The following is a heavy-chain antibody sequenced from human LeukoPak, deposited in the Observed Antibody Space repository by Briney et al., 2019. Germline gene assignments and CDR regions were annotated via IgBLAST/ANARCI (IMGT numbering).Heavy chain of an antibody. Sequence: SETLSLTCTVYGGSFSGYYWSWIRQPPGKGLEWIGEINHSGSTNYNPSLKSRVTISVDTSKNQFSLKLSSVTAADTAVYYCASNLLQMHNAYEYYYDSSGWSYWGQGTLVTVSS. CDR1: GGSFSGYY. D-gene: IGHD3-22*01. V-gene: IGHV4-34*01. CDR2: INHSGST. J-gene: IGHJ4*02. CDR3: ASNLLQMHNAYEYYYDSSGWSY.